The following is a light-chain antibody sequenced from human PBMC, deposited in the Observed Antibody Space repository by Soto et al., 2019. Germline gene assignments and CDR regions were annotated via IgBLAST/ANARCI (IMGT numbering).Light chain of an antibody. CDR2: TNN. Sequence: QSVLTQPPSASGTPGQRVTISCSGSGSNIGNNTVNWYQQLPGTAPKLLIYTNNQRPSGVPDRFSGSKSGTSASLAISGLQSEDEADYYCAAWDDSLNGVVFGGGTKLTVL. CDR3: AAWDDSLNGVV. CDR1: GSNIGNNT. J-gene: IGLJ2*01. V-gene: IGLV1-44*01.